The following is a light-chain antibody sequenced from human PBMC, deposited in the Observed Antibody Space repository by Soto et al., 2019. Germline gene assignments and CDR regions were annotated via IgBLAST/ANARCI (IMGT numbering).Light chain of an antibody. J-gene: IGLJ2*01. CDR3: QTWGTGIHVV. Sequence: QPVLTQSPSASASLGASVKLTCTLSSGHSSYAIAWNQQQPERGPRYLMKLDSDGSHTKGDAIPDRFSGSSSGAERYLTISSLQYEDAADYYCQTWGTGIHVVFGGGTKLTVL. CDR1: SGHSSYA. CDR2: LDSDGSH. V-gene: IGLV4-69*01.